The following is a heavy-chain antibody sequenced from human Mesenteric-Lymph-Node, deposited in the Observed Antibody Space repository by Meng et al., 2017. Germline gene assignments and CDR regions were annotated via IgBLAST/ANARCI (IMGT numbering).Heavy chain of an antibody. CDR2: INHSGST. J-gene: IGHJ5*02. D-gene: IGHD2-21*02. CDR1: VGSLSGYH. V-gene: IGHV4-34*01. CDR3: ARAALVRHIVVVTAIHRWFDP. Sequence: QVKLPQWGAGLLKPSETLSLTCAVYVGSLSGYHWSWIRQPPGKGLEWIGEINHSGSTNYNPSLKSRVTISVDTSKNQFSLKLSPVTAADTAVYYCARAALVRHIVVVTAIHRWFDPWGQGTLVTVSS.